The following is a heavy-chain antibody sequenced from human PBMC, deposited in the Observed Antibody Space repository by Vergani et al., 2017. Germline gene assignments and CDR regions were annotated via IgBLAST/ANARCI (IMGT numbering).Heavy chain of an antibody. Sequence: QVQLQQWGAGLLKPSETLSLTCAVYGGSFSGYYWSWIRQPPGKGREWIGEINHSGSTNYNPSLKSRVTISVDTSKNQFSLKLSSVTAADTAVYYWARGKKLLLFGEFPYYYYGMDFWGQGTTVTVSS. CDR1: GGSFSGYY. V-gene: IGHV4-34*01. J-gene: IGHJ6*02. CDR2: INHSGST. D-gene: IGHD3-10*01. CDR3: ARGKKLLLFGEFPYYYYGMDF.